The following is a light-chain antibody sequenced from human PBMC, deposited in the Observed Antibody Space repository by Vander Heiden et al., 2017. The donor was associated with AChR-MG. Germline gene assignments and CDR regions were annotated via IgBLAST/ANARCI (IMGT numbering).Light chain of an antibody. J-gene: IGLJ3*02. CDR2: NAS. Sequence: QSVLTQPPPVSETPGQRVTISCSGSSSNIGTNTVNWYQQLPGTAPKLLIYNASKRPSGVPDRFSASKSGTSASLVISGLQSEDEADYYCVVKDDRLDAWVFGGGTRLTVL. CDR1: SSNIGTNT. V-gene: IGLV1-44*01. CDR3: VVKDDRLDAWV.